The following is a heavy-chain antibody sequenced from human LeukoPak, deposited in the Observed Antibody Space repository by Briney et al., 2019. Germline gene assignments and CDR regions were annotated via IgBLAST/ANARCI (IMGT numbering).Heavy chain of an antibody. V-gene: IGHV1-69*04. CDR1: GGTFSSYA. Sequence: SVKVSCKASGGTFSSYAISWVRQAPGQGLEWMGRIIPILGIANYAQKFQGRVTITADKSTSTAYMELSSLRSEDTAVYYCARDSGERYCSGGSCYTDAFDIWGQGTEVTVSS. CDR2: IIPILGIA. J-gene: IGHJ3*02. CDR3: ARDSGERYCSGGSCYTDAFDI. D-gene: IGHD2-15*01.